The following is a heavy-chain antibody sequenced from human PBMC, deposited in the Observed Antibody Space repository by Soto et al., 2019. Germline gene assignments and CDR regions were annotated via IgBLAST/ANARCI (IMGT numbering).Heavy chain of an antibody. Sequence: PGGSLRLSCAASGFTFSDYYMSWIRQAPGKGLEWVSYISSSGNTIYYADSVKGRFTISRDNAKNSLYLQMNSLGAEDTAVYYCARVVRPSWGFDYWGQGTLVTVSS. D-gene: IGHD3-16*01. V-gene: IGHV3-11*01. CDR3: ARVVRPSWGFDY. CDR1: GFTFSDYY. CDR2: ISSSGNTI. J-gene: IGHJ4*02.